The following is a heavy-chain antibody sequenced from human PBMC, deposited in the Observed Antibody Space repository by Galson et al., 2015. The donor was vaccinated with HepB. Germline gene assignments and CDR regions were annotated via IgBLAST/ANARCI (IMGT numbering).Heavy chain of an antibody. J-gene: IGHJ3*02. CDR2: IIPIFGTA. V-gene: IGHV1-69*13. CDR3: ARMDRTYYYDSSGYLGYGAFDI. D-gene: IGHD3-22*01. Sequence: SVKVSCKASGGTFSSYAINWVRQAPGQGLEWMGGIIPIFGTANYAQKFQGRVTITADESTSTAYMELSSLRSEDTAVYYCARMDRTYYYDSSGYLGYGAFDIWGQGTMVTVTS. CDR1: GGTFSSYA.